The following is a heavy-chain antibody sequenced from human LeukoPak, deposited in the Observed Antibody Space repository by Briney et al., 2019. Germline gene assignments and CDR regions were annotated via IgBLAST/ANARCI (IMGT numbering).Heavy chain of an antibody. Sequence: PSETLSLTCAVYGGSFSGYYWTWIRPPPGRGLEWIGEINHSGSTNYNPSLKSRVTISVDTSKSQFSLKLNSVTAADTAMYYCARGRDPYWGQGTLVTVSS. V-gene: IGHV4-34*01. CDR3: ARGRDPY. CDR2: INHSGST. CDR1: GGSFSGYY. J-gene: IGHJ4*02. D-gene: IGHD5-24*01.